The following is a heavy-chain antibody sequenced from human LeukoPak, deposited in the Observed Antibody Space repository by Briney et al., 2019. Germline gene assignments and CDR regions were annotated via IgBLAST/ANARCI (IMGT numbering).Heavy chain of an antibody. Sequence: SETLSLTCAVYGGSFSGYYWSWIRQPPGEGLEWIGEINHSGSTNYNPSLKSRVTISVDTSKNQFSLKLSSVTAADTAVYYCARGSRYSGSYWGQGTLVTVSS. J-gene: IGHJ4*02. CDR1: GGSFSGYY. CDR2: INHSGST. D-gene: IGHD1-26*01. V-gene: IGHV4-34*01. CDR3: ARGSRYSGSY.